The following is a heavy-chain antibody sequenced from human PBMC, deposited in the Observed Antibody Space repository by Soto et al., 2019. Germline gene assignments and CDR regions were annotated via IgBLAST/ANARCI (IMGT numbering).Heavy chain of an antibody. V-gene: IGHV3-30-3*01. CDR2: ISYDGSNK. CDR3: DRDMTTVTHYYSGMTV. CDR1: GFTFSSYA. J-gene: IGHJ6*02. D-gene: IGHD4-4*01. Sequence: GVSLRLSCAASGFTFSSYAMHWVRQAPGKGLEWVAVISYDGSNKYYADSVKGRFTISRDNSKNTLYLHMNSLRAEHTAVYYCDRDMTTVTHYYSGMTVWRQVNTGTVS.